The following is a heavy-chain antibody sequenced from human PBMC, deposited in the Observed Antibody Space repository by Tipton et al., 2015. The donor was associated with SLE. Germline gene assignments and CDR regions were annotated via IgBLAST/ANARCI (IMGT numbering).Heavy chain of an antibody. CDR1: GGSFSGYY. J-gene: IGHJ3*02. Sequence: TLSLTCAVYGGSFSGYYWSWIRQPPGKGLEWIGEINHSGSTNYNPSLKSRVTISVDTSKNQFSLKITSVTAADTAVYYCARGIGAFDIWGQGTMVTVSS. CDR2: INHSGST. V-gene: IGHV4-34*01. CDR3: ARGIGAFDI.